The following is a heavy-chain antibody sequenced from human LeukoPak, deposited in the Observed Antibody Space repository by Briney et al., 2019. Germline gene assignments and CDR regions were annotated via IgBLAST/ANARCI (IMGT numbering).Heavy chain of an antibody. CDR1: GFTSSTYA. D-gene: IGHD3-22*01. V-gene: IGHV3-30*04. CDR3: ARQDDKYGGDY. CDR2: ISFDGTDK. J-gene: IGHJ4*02. Sequence: PGGSLRLSCATSGFTSSTYAMHWVRQAPGKGLEWVAVISFDGTDKYYADSVKGRFTISRDSSKNTLYLQMNSLRAEDSAVYYCARQDDKYGGDYWGQGTLVTVSS.